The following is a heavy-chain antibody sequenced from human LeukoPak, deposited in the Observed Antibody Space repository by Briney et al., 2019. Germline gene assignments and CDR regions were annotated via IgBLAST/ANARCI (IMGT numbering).Heavy chain of an antibody. CDR3: ARDWDDKVRGVYYYYGMDV. Sequence: GGSLRLSCAASGFTFSSYWMSWVRQAPGKGLEWVANIKQDGSEKYYVDSVKGRFTISRDNAKNSLYLQMNSLRAEDTAVYYCARDWDDKVRGVYYYYGMDVWGQGTTVTVSS. CDR1: GFTFSSYW. V-gene: IGHV3-7*01. CDR2: IKQDGSEK. J-gene: IGHJ6*02. D-gene: IGHD3-10*01.